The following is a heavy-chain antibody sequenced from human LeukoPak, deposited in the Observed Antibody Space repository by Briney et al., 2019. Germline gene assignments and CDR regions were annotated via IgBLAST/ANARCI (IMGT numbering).Heavy chain of an antibody. CDR2: IHASEIT. V-gene: IGHV4-4*07. D-gene: IGHD6-19*01. CDR3: ARDLGINTGWYGFDS. J-gene: IGHJ4*02. Sequence: SETLSLTCNISGGSINADYNTDYWSWIRQPAGKGLEWIGRIHASEITSYNPSFRGRVTVSLDKSMNQVSLHLASVTAADTAVYYCARDLGINTGWYGFDSWGLGILVTVSS. CDR1: GGSINADYNTDY.